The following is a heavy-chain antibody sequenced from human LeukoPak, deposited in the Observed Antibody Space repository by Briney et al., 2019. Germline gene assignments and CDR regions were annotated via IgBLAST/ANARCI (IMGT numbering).Heavy chain of an antibody. CDR3: ARVSGFYYEGGVYQKPTRFDY. V-gene: IGHV4-34*01. D-gene: IGHD3-22*01. CDR2: INHSGST. Sequence: SETLSLTCAVYGGSFSGYYWSWIRQPPGKGLEWIGEINHSGSTNYNPSLKSRVAISLDTSKNQFSLKLNSVTPADTAVYFCARVSGFYYEGGVYQKPTRFDYWGQGTLVTVSS. CDR1: GGSFSGYY. J-gene: IGHJ4*02.